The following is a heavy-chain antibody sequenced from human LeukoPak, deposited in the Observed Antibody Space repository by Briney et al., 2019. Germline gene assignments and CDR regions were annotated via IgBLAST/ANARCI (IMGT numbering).Heavy chain of an antibody. CDR1: GGTFSSYA. CDR3: ARGAVAGTFDY. D-gene: IGHD6-19*01. Sequence: ASVTVSCTASGGTFSSYAISWVRQGPGQGLEWMGGIIPIFGTANYAQTFQGRVTITTDESTSTAYMELSSLRSEDTAVYYCARGAVAGTFDYWGQGTLVTLSS. J-gene: IGHJ4*02. CDR2: IIPIFGTA. V-gene: IGHV1-69*05.